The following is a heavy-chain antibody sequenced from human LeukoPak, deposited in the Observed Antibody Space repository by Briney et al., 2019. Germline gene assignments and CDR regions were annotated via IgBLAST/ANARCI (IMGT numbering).Heavy chain of an antibody. CDR2: FYYSGST. D-gene: IGHD1-26*01. Sequence: PSETLSLTCTVSGGSIAMSSYYWGWIRQAPGKGLEWIGSFYYSGSTFYNPSLKSRVTISVDTSKNQFSLKLSSVTAADTAVYYCARVFGEESGSYYVDYWGQGTLVTVSS. V-gene: IGHV4-39*07. CDR1: GGSIAMSSYY. J-gene: IGHJ4*02. CDR3: ARVFGEESGSYYVDY.